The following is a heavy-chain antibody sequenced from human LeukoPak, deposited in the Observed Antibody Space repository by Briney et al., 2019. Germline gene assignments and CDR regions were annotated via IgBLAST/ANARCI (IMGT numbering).Heavy chain of an antibody. D-gene: IGHD6-6*01. CDR3: ARVTREAARYWYFDL. CDR2: INHSGST. J-gene: IGHJ2*01. CDR1: GGSFSGYY. Sequence: SETLSLTCAVYGGSFSGYYWSWIRQPPGKGLEWIGEINHSGSTNYNPSLKSRVTISVDTSKNQFSLKLSTVTAADTAVYFCARVTREAARYWYFDLWGRGTLVTVSS. V-gene: IGHV4-34*01.